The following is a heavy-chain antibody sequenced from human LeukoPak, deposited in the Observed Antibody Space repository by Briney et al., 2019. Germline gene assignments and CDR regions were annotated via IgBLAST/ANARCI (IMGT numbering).Heavy chain of an antibody. CDR2: ISAYNGNT. CDR1: GYTFTSYG. V-gene: IGHV1-18*01. CDR3: AGDQARGVRGVIDY. J-gene: IGHJ4*02. D-gene: IGHD3-10*01. Sequence: GASVKVSCKASGYTFTSYGISWVRQAPGQGLEWMGWISAYNGNTNYAQKLQGRVTMTTDTSTSTAYMELRSLRSDDTAVYYCAGDQARGVRGVIDYWGQGTLVTVSS.